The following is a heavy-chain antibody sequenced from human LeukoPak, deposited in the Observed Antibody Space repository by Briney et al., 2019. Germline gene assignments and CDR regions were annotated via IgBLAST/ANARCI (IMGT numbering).Heavy chain of an antibody. D-gene: IGHD3-10*01. Sequence: PGRSLRLSCAASGFTFSSYGMHWVRQAPGKGLEWVGVISYDGSNKFYADSVKGRFTISRDNSKNTLYLQMNSLGAEDTAVYYCAKDLWVTYGSRSYYFDYWGQGTLVTVSS. CDR1: GFTFSSYG. CDR2: ISYDGSNK. V-gene: IGHV3-30*18. J-gene: IGHJ4*02. CDR3: AKDLWVTYGSRSYYFDY.